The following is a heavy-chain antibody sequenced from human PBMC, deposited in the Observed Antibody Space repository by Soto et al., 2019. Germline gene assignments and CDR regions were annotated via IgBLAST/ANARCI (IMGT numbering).Heavy chain of an antibody. V-gene: IGHV1-18*01. CDR1: GYTFSSYG. CDR2: SNPSSGET. J-gene: IGHJ5*02. Sequence: QIRLVQSGGEVRTPGASVKVSCKASGYTFSSYGITWARQAPGQGLEWLGWSNPSSGETNYAQKFQDRVTVTTDTATTTGYMELRNLTFGYTAVYYCARDWYPRFDPWGQGTLVTVSS. D-gene: IGHD6-13*01. CDR3: ARDWYPRFDP.